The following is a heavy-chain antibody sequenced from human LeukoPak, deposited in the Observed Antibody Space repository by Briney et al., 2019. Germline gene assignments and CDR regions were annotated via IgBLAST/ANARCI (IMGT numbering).Heavy chain of an antibody. CDR3: ARGGRDGYDNWFDP. J-gene: IGHJ5*02. CDR1: GGSISSGSYY. Sequence: SETLSLTCTVSGGSISSGSYYWNWIRQPAGKGLEWVGRIYTSGSTNYNPSLKSRVTTSVDTSTNQFSLKLSSVTAADTAVYYCARGGRDGYDNWFDPWGQGTLVTVSS. CDR2: IYTSGST. V-gene: IGHV4-61*02. D-gene: IGHD5-24*01.